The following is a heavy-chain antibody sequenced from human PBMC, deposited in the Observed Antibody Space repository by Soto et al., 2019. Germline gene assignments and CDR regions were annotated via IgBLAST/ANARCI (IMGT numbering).Heavy chain of an antibody. CDR2: ISAYDGKT. Sequence: GGSVKVACKTSGYNFNTYGINWVRQAPGQGLELMGWISAYDGKTTYAEKFQGRVTMTTDTSTSTAYMELRSLRSDDTAIYYCARDPHEFWTSYWFDPWGQGTPVTVSS. D-gene: IGHD3-3*01. V-gene: IGHV1-18*01. CDR3: ARDPHEFWTSYWFDP. CDR1: GYNFNTYG. J-gene: IGHJ5*02.